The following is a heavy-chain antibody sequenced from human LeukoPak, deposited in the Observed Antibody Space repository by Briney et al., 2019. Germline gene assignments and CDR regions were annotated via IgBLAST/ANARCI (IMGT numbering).Heavy chain of an antibody. Sequence: ASVKVSCKASGYTFTSYGISWVRQAPGQGLEWMGWISANNGNTKYAQELQGRVTMTTDTSTSTAYMELRSLRSDDTAVYYCARDPYDRSGYSWFDPWGQGTLVTVSS. CDR1: GYTFTSYG. V-gene: IGHV1-18*01. CDR2: ISANNGNT. J-gene: IGHJ5*02. CDR3: ARDPYDRSGYSWFDP. D-gene: IGHD3-22*01.